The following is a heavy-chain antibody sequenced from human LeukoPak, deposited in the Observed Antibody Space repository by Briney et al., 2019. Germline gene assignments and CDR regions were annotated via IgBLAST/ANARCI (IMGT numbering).Heavy chain of an antibody. V-gene: IGHV1-18*01. CDR2: ISAYNGNT. CDR3: ARRSIYYDSSGYGY. J-gene: IGHJ4*02. CDR1: GCTFTSYG. Sequence: SVKVSCKASGCTFTSYGISWVRQAPGQGLEWMGWISAYNGNTNYAQKLQGRVTMTTDTSTSTAYMELRSLRSDDTAVYYCARRSIYYDSSGYGYWGQGTLVTVSS. D-gene: IGHD3-22*01.